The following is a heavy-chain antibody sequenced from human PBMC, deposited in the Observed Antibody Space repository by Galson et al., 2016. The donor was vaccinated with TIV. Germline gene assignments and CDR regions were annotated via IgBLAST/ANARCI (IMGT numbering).Heavy chain of an antibody. Sequence: SLRLSCAASGFSLNDFGIYWVRQASGKGLEWLGRVRSNINNYATAYKESLRGRFTISRDDLKNMAYLHLNNLQLEDTAVYFCARHNELSTSCFKRAACFMYCYMDVWGKGTTVTVSS. CDR2: VRSNINNYAT. D-gene: IGHD2-2*01. V-gene: IGHV3-73*01. J-gene: IGHJ6*03. CDR3: ARHNELSTSCFKRAACFMYCYMDV. CDR1: GFSLNDFG.